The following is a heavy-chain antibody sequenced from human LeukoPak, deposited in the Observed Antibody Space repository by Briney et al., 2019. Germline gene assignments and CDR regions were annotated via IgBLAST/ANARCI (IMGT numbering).Heavy chain of an antibody. CDR1: GGTFSSYA. CDR3: ASGPLGYCSSTSCYNVDY. Sequence: GASVKVSCKASGGTFSSYAISWVRQAPGQGLERMGGIIPIFGTANYAQKFQGRVTITADESTSTAYMELSSLRSEDTAVYYCASGPLGYCSSTSCYNVDYWGQGTLVTVSS. CDR2: IIPIFGTA. J-gene: IGHJ4*02. D-gene: IGHD2-2*01. V-gene: IGHV1-69*01.